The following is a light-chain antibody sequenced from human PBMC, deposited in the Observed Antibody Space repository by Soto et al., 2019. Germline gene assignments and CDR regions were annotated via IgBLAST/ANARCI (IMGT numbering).Light chain of an antibody. CDR1: QSVSSN. V-gene: IGKV3-15*01. CDR2: GAS. J-gene: IGKJ5*01. CDR3: QQSYSTPIT. Sequence: EIVMTQAPATLSVSPGERATLSWRASQSVSSNLAWYQQKPGQAPRLLIYGASTRATGIPARFSGSGSGTEFTLTISSLQSEDFGTYYCQQSYSTPITFGQGTRLEIK.